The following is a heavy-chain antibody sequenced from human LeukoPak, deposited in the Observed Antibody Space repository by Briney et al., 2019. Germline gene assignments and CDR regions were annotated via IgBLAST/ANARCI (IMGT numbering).Heavy chain of an antibody. V-gene: IGHV3-23*01. D-gene: IGHD4-17*01. Sequence: PGGSLRLSCVASGFTFSTYAMGWVRQVPGKGLEWVSSVSESGGGTYYADSVKGRFTISRDNSKDTLSLQMNSLRAEDTAVYYCAKADYGDYGSYFDYWGQGTLVTVSS. CDR3: AKADYGDYGSYFDY. CDR1: GFTFSTYA. CDR2: VSESGGGT. J-gene: IGHJ4*02.